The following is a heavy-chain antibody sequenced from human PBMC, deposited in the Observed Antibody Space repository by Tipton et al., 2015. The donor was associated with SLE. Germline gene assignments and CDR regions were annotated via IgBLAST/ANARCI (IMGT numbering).Heavy chain of an antibody. D-gene: IGHD6-13*01. CDR1: GYTFTSYG. CDR3: AGDSSSWTCDY. V-gene: IGHV1-18*04. CDR2: ISAYNGNT. Sequence: QLVQSGAEVKKPGASVKVSCKASGYTFTSYGISWVRQAPGQGLDWMGWISAYNGNTNYAQKLQGRVTMTTDTSTSTAYMELRSLRSDATAVDYCAGDSSSWTCDYWGQWTLVSDSS. J-gene: IGHJ4*02.